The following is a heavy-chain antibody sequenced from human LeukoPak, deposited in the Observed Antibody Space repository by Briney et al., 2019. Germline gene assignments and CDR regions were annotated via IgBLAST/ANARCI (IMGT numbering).Heavy chain of an antibody. J-gene: IGHJ3*02. V-gene: IGHV1-46*01. CDR1: GYTFTSYY. CDR3: ARGLTIFGVVIAFDI. D-gene: IGHD3-3*01. Sequence: ASVKVSCKASGYTFTSYYMHWVRQAPGQGLEWMGIINPSGGSTSYAQKFQGRVTMTRDTSTSTVYMELSSLRSEDTAVYYCARGLTIFGVVIAFDIWGQGTMVTVSS. CDR2: INPSGGST.